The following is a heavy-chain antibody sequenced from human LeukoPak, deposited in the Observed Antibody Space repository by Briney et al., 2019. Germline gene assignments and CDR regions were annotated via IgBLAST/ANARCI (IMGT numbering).Heavy chain of an antibody. CDR2: IYYSEST. D-gene: IGHD2-2*01. CDR1: GGSISSYY. J-gene: IGHJ6*04. CDR3: ARDSLVVVPAASHYYYYGMDV. V-gene: IGHV4-59*01. Sequence: SETLSLTCTVSGGSISSYYWSWLRQPPGKGLEWIGYIYYSESTNYNPSLKSRVTISVDTSKNQFSLKLSSVTAADTAVYYCARDSLVVVPAASHYYYYGMDVWGKGTTVTVSS.